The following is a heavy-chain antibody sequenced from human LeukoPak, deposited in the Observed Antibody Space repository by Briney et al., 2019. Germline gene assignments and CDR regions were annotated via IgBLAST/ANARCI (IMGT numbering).Heavy chain of an antibody. Sequence: ASVKVSCEASGYTFTSYGISWVRQAPGQGLEWMGWISAYNGNTNYAQKLQGRVTMTTDTSTSTAYMELRSLRSDDTAVYYCARSPPDKQWLATDYWGQGTLVTVSS. CDR2: ISAYNGNT. J-gene: IGHJ4*02. D-gene: IGHD6-19*01. CDR1: GYTFTSYG. CDR3: ARSPPDKQWLATDY. V-gene: IGHV1-18*01.